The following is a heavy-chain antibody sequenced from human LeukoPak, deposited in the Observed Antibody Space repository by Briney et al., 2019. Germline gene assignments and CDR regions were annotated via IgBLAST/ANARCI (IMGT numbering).Heavy chain of an antibody. V-gene: IGHV1-46*01. CDR2: INPSGGST. J-gene: IGHJ3*02. CDR1: GYIFTDYY. CDR3: ARGGATISAAGIGGDAFDI. D-gene: IGHD5-24*01. Sequence: ASVKVSCKASGYIFTDYYMHWVRQAPGQGLEWMGIINPSGGSTSYAQKFQGRVTMTRDTSTSTVYMELSSLRSEDTAVYYCARGGATISAAGIGGDAFDIWGQGTMVTVSS.